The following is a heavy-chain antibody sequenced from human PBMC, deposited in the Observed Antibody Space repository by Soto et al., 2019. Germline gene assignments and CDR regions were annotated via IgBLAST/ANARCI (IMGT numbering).Heavy chain of an antibody. CDR3: ATVGVVRRNIVRSSVSNRRAMEV. V-gene: IGHV3-23*01. CDR1: GFTFSSYA. J-gene: IGHJ6*01. D-gene: IGHD2-15*01. CDR2: ISGSGETT. Sequence: EVQLLESGGHLVQPGGSLRLSCAASGFTFSSYAMSWVRQTPGKGLEWVSDISGSGETTYYADSVKGRFSISRDNFKNTLDVQTNSRKIEDKAVYYGATVGVVRRNIVRSSVSNRRAMEVWGQGTTVTVS.